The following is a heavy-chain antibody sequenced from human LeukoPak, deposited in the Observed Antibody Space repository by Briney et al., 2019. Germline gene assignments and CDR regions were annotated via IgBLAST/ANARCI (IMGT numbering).Heavy chain of an antibody. Sequence: GRSLRLSCAASGFTFSSYAMHWVRQAPGKGLEWVAVISYDGSNKYYADSVKGRFTISRDNSKNTLYLQMNSLRAKDTAVYYCARERWIQLWLTASYYFDYWGQGTLVTVSS. CDR1: GFTFSSYA. J-gene: IGHJ4*02. CDR2: ISYDGSNK. CDR3: ARERWIQLWLTASYYFDY. D-gene: IGHD5-18*01. V-gene: IGHV3-30-3*01.